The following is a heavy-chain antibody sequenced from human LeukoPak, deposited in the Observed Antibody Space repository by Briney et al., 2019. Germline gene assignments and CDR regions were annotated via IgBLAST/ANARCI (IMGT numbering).Heavy chain of an antibody. D-gene: IGHD6-13*01. V-gene: IGHV4-39*07. CDR3: ARGVAAAGTGFGDY. Sequence: SETLSLTCTVSGGSISSSSFYWGWIRQPPGKGLEWIGSIYYRGTTHYNTSLKSRVSLSVDTSKNQFSLKLSSVTAADTAVYYCARGVAAAGTGFGDYWGQGALVTVSS. CDR2: IYYRGTT. J-gene: IGHJ4*02. CDR1: GGSISSSSFY.